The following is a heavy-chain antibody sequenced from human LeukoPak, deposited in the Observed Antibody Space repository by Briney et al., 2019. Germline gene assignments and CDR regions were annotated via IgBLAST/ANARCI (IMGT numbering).Heavy chain of an antibody. CDR1: GFTFSSYG. Sequence: GGSLRLSCAASGFTFSSYGMPWVRQAPGKGLEWVAVISYDGINKYYADSVKGRFTISRDNSKNTLYLQMNSLKTEDTAVYYCTTAPLRYDYWGQGTLVTVSS. J-gene: IGHJ4*02. CDR2: ISYDGINK. CDR3: TTAPLRYDY. V-gene: IGHV3-30*03. D-gene: IGHD4-17*01.